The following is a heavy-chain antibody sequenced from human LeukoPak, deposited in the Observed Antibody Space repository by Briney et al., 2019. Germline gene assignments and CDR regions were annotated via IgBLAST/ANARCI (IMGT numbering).Heavy chain of an antibody. V-gene: IGHV3-15*01. D-gene: IGHD4-17*01. CDR1: GFSFTNAW. J-gene: IGHJ4*02. CDR3: ATEYYGAYNY. CDR2: IKSKTDGGTT. Sequence: GGSLRLSCAASGFSFTNAWMSWVRQAPGKGLEWVGRIKSKTDGGTTDYAAPVQDRFTISRDDSKDTLYLQMNSLKTEDIAVYYCATEYYGAYNYWGQGTLVTVSS.